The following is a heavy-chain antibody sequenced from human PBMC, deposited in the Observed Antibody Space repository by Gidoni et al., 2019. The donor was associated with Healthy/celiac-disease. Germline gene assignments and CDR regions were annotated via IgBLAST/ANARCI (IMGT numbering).Heavy chain of an antibody. V-gene: IGHV1-69*01. J-gene: IGHJ2*01. CDR3: ARSPIVVVVAATHGWYFDL. CDR2: IIPIFGTA. Sequence: QVQLVQSGAEVKKPGSSVKVSCKASGGTFSSYAISWVRQAPGQGLEWMGGIIPIFGTANYAQKFQGRVTITADESTSTAYMELSSLRSEDTAVYYCARSPIVVVVAATHGWYFDLWGRGTLVTVSS. CDR1: GGTFSSYA. D-gene: IGHD2-15*01.